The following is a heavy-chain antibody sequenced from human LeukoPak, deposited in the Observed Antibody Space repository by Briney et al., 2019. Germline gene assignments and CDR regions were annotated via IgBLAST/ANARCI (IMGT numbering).Heavy chain of an antibody. CDR2: TYYRSKWYN. CDR1: GDSVSSNSAA. CDR3: ARERLAMVRGVIPKEAWGWFDP. Sequence: SQALSLTCAISGDSVSSNSAAWNWIRQSPSRGLQWLGRTYYRSKWYNDHAVSVKSRITINPDTSKNQFSLQLNSVTPEDTAVYYCARERLAMVRGVIPKEAWGWFDPWGQGTLVTVSS. J-gene: IGHJ5*02. D-gene: IGHD3-10*01. V-gene: IGHV6-1*01.